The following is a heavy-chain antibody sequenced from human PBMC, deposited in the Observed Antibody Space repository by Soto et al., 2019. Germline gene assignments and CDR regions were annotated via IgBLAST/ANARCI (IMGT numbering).Heavy chain of an antibody. V-gene: IGHV4-34*01. J-gene: IGHJ6*02. CDR3: ARMKGYVYYYGMDV. Sequence: LSLTCAVYGGSFSGYYWSWIRQPPGKGLEWIGEINHSGSTNYNPSLKSRVTISVDTSKNQFSLKLSSVTAADTAVYYCARMKGYVYYYGMDVWGQGTTVTVSS. CDR2: INHSGST. CDR1: GGSFSGYY. D-gene: IGHD5-12*01.